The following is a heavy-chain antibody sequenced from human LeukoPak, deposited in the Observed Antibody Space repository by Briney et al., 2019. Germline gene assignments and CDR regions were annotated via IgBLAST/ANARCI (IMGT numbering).Heavy chain of an antibody. CDR1: GFTFDDYG. CDR2: ISWNSGFV. J-gene: IGHJ3*02. D-gene: IGHD1-1*01. Sequence: HAGGSLRLSCAASGFTFDDYGMNWVRQAPGKGLEWVSGISWNSGFVVYADSVKGRFTISRDNAKNSLYLEMNSLRPEDTALYYCARGTHRSRYTDALDIWGQGTVVTVSS. CDR3: ARGTHRSRYTDALDI. V-gene: IGHV3-9*01.